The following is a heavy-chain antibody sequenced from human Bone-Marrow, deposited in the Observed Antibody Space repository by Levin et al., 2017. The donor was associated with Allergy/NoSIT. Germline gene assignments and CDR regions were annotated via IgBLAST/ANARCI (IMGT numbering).Heavy chain of an antibody. CDR3: ARHSSSSRGWFDP. CDR2: IYYSGST. D-gene: IGHD6-6*01. CDR1: GGSISNYY. V-gene: IGHV4-59*08. J-gene: IGHJ5*02. Sequence: ESLKISCTVSGGSISNYYWSWIRQTPGKGLEWIGYIYYSGSTNYNPSLNSRVTISVDTSRNQFSLKLSSLTAADTAVYYCARHSSSSRGWFDPWGQGTLVIVSS.